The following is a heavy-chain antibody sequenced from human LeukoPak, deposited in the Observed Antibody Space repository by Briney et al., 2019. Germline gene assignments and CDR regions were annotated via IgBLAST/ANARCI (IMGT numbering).Heavy chain of an antibody. CDR3: AYGDYGFDY. CDR2: IIPIFGTA. J-gene: IGHJ4*02. CDR1: GGTFSSYA. Sequence: VASVKVSCKASGGTFSSYAISWVRQAPGRGLEWMGRIIPIFGTANYAQKFQGRVTITTDESTSTAYMELSSLRSEDTAVYYCAYGDYGFDYWGQGTLVTVSS. D-gene: IGHD4-17*01. V-gene: IGHV1-69*05.